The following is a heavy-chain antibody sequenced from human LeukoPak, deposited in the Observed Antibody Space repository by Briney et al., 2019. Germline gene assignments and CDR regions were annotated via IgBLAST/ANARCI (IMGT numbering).Heavy chain of an antibody. V-gene: IGHV3-23*01. J-gene: IGHJ4*02. D-gene: IGHD4-17*01. CDR1: GFTFSTYA. CDR2: ISGSGVTT. Sequence: GGSLRLSCAASGFTFSTYAMSWVRQAPGKGLEWVSGISGSGVTTYYTDSVKGRFTISRDNAKNTLYLQIGTMRAEDTAVYYCSKGATTRSTVITYYFDNWGQGTLVTVSS. CDR3: SKGATTRSTVITYYFDN.